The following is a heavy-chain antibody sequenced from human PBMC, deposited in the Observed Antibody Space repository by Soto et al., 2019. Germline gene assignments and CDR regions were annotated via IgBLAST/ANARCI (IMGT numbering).Heavy chain of an antibody. J-gene: IGHJ4*02. CDR2: ISANNGNT. CDR1: GYTFTNYG. V-gene: IGHV1-18*01. CDR3: ARVQSGYDFAY. D-gene: IGHD5-12*01. Sequence: QVQLVQSGAEVKKPGASVKVSCKASGYTFTNYGINWVRQPPGQGLEWMGWISANNGNTHYAQKLQGRVTMTTDTSTSTAYMELRSLRSDDTAVYYCARVQSGYDFAYWGQGTLVTVSS.